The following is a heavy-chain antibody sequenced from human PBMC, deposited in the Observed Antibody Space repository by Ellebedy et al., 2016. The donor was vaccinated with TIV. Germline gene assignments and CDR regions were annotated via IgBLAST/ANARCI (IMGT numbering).Heavy chain of an antibody. V-gene: IGHV4-59*01. D-gene: IGHD3-22*01. CDR2: IHYSGET. CDR1: GNSISSYF. J-gene: IGHJ3*02. CDR3: ARDTRYYESSHSFDDTLDN. Sequence: MPSETLSLTCTVSGNSISSYFWSWIRQPPGKGLEWIAHIHYSGETNYNPSLKSRATITVDTSKNQFSLELRSVTAADTAVYYCARDTRYYESSHSFDDTLDNWGQGTMVTVSS.